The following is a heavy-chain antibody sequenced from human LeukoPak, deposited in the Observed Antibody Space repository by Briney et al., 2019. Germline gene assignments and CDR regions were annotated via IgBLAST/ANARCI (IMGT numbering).Heavy chain of an antibody. D-gene: IGHD4-23*01. J-gene: IGHJ5*02. CDR2: ISGSGGST. CDR3: AKLIYGGDPNWFDP. Sequence: GGSLRLSCAASGFTFSDYYMSWIRQAPGKGLEWVSAISGSGGSTYYADSVKGRFTISRDNSKNTLYLQMNSLRAEDTAVYYCAKLIYGGDPNWFDPWGQGTLVTVSS. V-gene: IGHV3-23*01. CDR1: GFTFSDYY.